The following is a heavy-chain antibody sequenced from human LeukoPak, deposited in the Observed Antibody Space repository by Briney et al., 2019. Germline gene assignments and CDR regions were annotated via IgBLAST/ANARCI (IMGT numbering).Heavy chain of an antibody. J-gene: IGHJ3*02. CDR2: IYTSGTT. CDR1: GGSISSYY. CDR3: ARDPLSGSYYRGDAFDI. Sequence: SETLSLTCTVSGGSISSYYWSWIRQPAGKGLEWIGRIYTSGTTFYNPSLRSRLTMSLDTSQNQFSLKLRSVTAGDTALYYCARDPLSGSYYRGDAFDIWGQGTMVTVSS. D-gene: IGHD1-26*01. V-gene: IGHV4-4*07.